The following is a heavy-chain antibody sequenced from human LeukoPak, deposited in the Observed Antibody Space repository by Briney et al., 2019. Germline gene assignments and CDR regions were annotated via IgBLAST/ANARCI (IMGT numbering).Heavy chain of an antibody. CDR3: SSHYGPGPV. Sequence: ASVRVSCKALGYVFGDHHVQWVRQAPGQGLEWMGGVHPGTGDIRYGQKFQGRLTLTWDTSITTTYMELNGLTSDDTAVYYCSSHYGPGPVWGQGTLVTASS. CDR2: VHPGTGDI. CDR1: GYVFGDHH. D-gene: IGHD4-17*01. J-gene: IGHJ4*02. V-gene: IGHV1-2*02.